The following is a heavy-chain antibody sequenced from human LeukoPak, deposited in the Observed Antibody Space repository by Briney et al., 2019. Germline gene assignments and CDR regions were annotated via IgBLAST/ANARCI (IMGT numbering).Heavy chain of an antibody. CDR2: VFNGGST. V-gene: IGHV4-59*11. CDR3: ASRPAGSTWYGVFDY. CDR1: GGSINSHY. J-gene: IGHJ4*02. Sequence: SETLSLTCSVSGGSINSHYWSWIRQSLGKGLEWIGYVFNGGSTNYNPSLKSRVTMSLDTSRNQFSLRLSSVTAADTAIYYCASRPAGSTWYGVFDYWSQGTLVTVSS. D-gene: IGHD6-13*01.